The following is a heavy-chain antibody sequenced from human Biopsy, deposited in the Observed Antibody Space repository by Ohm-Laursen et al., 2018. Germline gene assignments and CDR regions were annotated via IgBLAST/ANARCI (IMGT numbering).Heavy chain of an antibody. Sequence: GSLRLSCAASGFTVSTTYMSWVRQAPGKGLDWASSIDSSAASTFYADSVKGRFTVSRDNTKNTLYLQMNSLRAADTAIYFCATELLPPGVGGPWLDSWGQGTPVTVSS. V-gene: IGHV3-53*01. CDR2: IDSSAAST. D-gene: IGHD3-10*01. J-gene: IGHJ5*01. CDR1: GFTVSTTY. CDR3: ATELLPPGVGGPWLDS.